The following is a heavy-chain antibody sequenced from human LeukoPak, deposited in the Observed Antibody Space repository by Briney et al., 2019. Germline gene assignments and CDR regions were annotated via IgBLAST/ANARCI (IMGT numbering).Heavy chain of an antibody. D-gene: IGHD6-6*01. V-gene: IGHV1-2*02. CDR1: GYIFTVYY. Sequence: ASVKVSCKASGYIFTVYYMHWLRQAPGQGREWMGWINPHNGATGYAHKLQGRVTMTRDTSINTAYMELSGLTSDDTAVYFCARGPSSGAFDFWGQGTMVTVSS. J-gene: IGHJ3*01. CDR2: INPHNGAT. CDR3: ARGPSSGAFDF.